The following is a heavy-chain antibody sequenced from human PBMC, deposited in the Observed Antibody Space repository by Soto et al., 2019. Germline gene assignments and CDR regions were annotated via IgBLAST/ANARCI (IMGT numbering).Heavy chain of an antibody. Sequence: QVQLVESGGGVVQPGRSLRLSCAASGFTFSSYGMHWVRQAPGKGLEWVAVISYDGSNKYYADSVKGRFTISRDNSKNSLYLQMNSLSAEDTAVYYCASNSGSYPFGDWGQGTLVTVSS. CDR1: GFTFSSYG. D-gene: IGHD1-26*01. V-gene: IGHV3-30*03. CDR3: ASNSGSYPFGD. J-gene: IGHJ4*02. CDR2: ISYDGSNK.